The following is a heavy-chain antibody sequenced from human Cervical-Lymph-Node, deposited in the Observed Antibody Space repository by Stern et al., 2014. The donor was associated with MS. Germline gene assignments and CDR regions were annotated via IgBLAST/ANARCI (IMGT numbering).Heavy chain of an antibody. J-gene: IGHJ4*02. Sequence: EVQLEESGGDLVQPGRSPRLSCAASGFRFDLYAMHWVRQAPGKGLEWVAGISWNSVSIGYAGSVKGRFTISRDNVKNFLYLQMDSLRPEDTALYYCAKEIRRADSSPDYWGQGALVTVSS. CDR2: ISWNSVSI. CDR3: AKEIRRADSSPDY. D-gene: IGHD6-19*01. CDR1: GFRFDLYA. V-gene: IGHV3-9*01.